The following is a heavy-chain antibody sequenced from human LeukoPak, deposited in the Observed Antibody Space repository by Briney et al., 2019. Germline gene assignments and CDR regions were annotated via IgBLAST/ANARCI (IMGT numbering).Heavy chain of an antibody. D-gene: IGHD3-22*01. CDR1: GFTFSNAW. Sequence: KPGGSLRLSCAASGFTFSNAWMNWVRQTPGKGLEWVSSISSSSSYIYYADSVKGRFTISRDNAKNSLYLQMSSLRAEDTAVYYCARDLGGYYYDSHRWGQGTLVTVSS. J-gene: IGHJ4*02. CDR2: ISSSSSYI. V-gene: IGHV3-21*01. CDR3: ARDLGGYYYDSHR.